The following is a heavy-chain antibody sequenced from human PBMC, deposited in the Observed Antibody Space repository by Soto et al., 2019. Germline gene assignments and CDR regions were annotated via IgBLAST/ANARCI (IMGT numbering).Heavy chain of an antibody. Sequence: GESLKISCKGSGYSFTSYWIGWVRQMPGKGLEWMGIIYPGDSDTRYSPSFQGQVTISADKSISTAYLQWSSLKASDTAMYYCARQPLRDGYNWDIDYWGQGTLVTVSS. V-gene: IGHV5-51*01. CDR2: IYPGDSDT. CDR3: ARQPLRDGYNWDIDY. J-gene: IGHJ4*02. CDR1: GYSFTSYW. D-gene: IGHD5-12*01.